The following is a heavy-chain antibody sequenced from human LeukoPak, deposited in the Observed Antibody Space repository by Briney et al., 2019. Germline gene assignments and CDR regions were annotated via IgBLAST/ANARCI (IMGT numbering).Heavy chain of an antibody. D-gene: IGHD2-2*01. CDR1: GYTFTSYY. J-gene: IGHJ6*03. Sequence: GASVKVSCKASGYTFTSYYMHWVRQAPGQGLEWMGIINPSGGSTSYAQKFQGRVTMTRDMSTSTVYMELSSPRSEDTAVYYCARWGVPAAMSGSSYYYYYMDVWGKGTTVTVSS. V-gene: IGHV1-46*01. CDR2: INPSGGST. CDR3: ARWGVPAAMSGSSYYYYYMDV.